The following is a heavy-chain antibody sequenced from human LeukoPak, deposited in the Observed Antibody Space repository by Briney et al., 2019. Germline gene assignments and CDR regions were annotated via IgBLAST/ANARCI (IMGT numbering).Heavy chain of an antibody. V-gene: IGHV4-4*07. CDR1: GGSISSYY. CDR3: ARAQLPAAKSDYYYYYMDV. Sequence: SETLSLTCTVSGGSISSYYGSWIRQPAGKGLEWIGRIYTSGSTNYNPSIKSRVTMSVDTSKNQFSLKLSSVTAADTAVYYCARAQLPAAKSDYYYYYMDVWGKGTTVTVSS. CDR2: IYTSGST. J-gene: IGHJ6*03. D-gene: IGHD2-2*01.